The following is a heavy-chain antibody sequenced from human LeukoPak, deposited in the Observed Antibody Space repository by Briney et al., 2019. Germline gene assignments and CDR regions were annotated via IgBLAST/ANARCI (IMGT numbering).Heavy chain of an antibody. CDR2: ISGDGGST. CDR1: GLTFDGYA. V-gene: IGHV3-43*02. Sequence: PGGSLRLSCAASGLTFDGYAIHWVRQAPGKGLEWVSLISGDGGSTYYADSVKGRFTISRDNSKNSLYLQMNSLRTEDTALYYCATPPYWGQGTLVTVSS. J-gene: IGHJ4*02. CDR3: ATPPY.